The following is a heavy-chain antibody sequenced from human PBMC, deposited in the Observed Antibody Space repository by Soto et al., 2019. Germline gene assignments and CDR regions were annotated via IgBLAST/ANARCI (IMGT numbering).Heavy chain of an antibody. CDR3: AKDEVGAVHYYYYGMNV. D-gene: IGHD1-26*01. Sequence: EVQLLESGGGLVQPGRSLRLSCAASGFTFSSYAMSWVRQAPGKGLEWVSAISGSGGITYYADSVKGRFTISRDNSKNTLYLQMNSLRAEDTAVYYCAKDEVGAVHYYYYGMNVWGQGTTVTVSS. CDR1: GFTFSSYA. CDR2: ISGSGGIT. J-gene: IGHJ6*02. V-gene: IGHV3-23*01.